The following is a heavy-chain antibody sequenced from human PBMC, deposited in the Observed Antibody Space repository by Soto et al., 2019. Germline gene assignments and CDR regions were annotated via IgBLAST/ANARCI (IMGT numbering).Heavy chain of an antibody. Sequence: GGSLRLSCAASGFTFSSYWMSWVRQAPGKGLEWVANIKQDGSEKCYVDSVKGRFTISRDNAKNALYLQMNSLRAEDTAVYYCARDRGAWELHHDYWGQGALVTVSS. CDR2: IKQDGSEK. D-gene: IGHD1-26*01. J-gene: IGHJ4*02. CDR3: ARDRGAWELHHDY. V-gene: IGHV3-7*01. CDR1: GFTFSSYW.